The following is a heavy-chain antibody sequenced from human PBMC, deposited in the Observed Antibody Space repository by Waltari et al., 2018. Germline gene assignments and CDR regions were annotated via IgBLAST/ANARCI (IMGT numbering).Heavy chain of an antibody. CDR2: RNGDGSST. J-gene: IGHJ4*02. V-gene: IGHV3-74*01. CDR1: GLTLRGNW. Sequence: VQLVESGGGLVQPGGSLRLSCAASGLTLRGNWKHWVRQAPGKGLVLVSHRNGDGSSTSYADSVKGRFTISRDDAKNTLYLQMNSLRAEDTAVYYCARDYYHSISHWGQGTLVTVSS. D-gene: IGHD1-26*01. CDR3: ARDYYHSISH.